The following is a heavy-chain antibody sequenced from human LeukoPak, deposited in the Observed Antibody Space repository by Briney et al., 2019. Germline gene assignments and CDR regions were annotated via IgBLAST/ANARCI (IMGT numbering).Heavy chain of an antibody. D-gene: IGHD3-10*01. V-gene: IGHV1-46*01. CDR2: INPSGGST. J-gene: IGHJ4*02. Sequence: ASVKVSCKASGYTFTSYYMHWVRQAPGQGLEWMGIINPSGGSTSYAQKLQGRVTMTTDTSTSTAYMELRSLRSDDTAVYYCARYRPIVTMVRGVIQDYWGQGTLVTVSS. CDR3: ARYRPIVTMVRGVIQDY. CDR1: GYTFTSYY.